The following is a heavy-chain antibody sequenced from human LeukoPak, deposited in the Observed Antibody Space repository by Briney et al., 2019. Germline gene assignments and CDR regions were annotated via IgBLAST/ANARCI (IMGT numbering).Heavy chain of an antibody. D-gene: IGHD2/OR15-2a*01. CDR2: IYTSGST. CDR3: ARDRQKSPLYPTDAFDI. Sequence: PSQTLYLTCTVSSGSISSGSYYWSWIRQPAEKGLELIGRIYTSGSTNYNHSLKRRVTIPVDTSKNQFSLKLSSVTAADTAVYYCARDRQKSPLYPTDAFDIWGQGTMVTVSS. CDR1: SGSISSGSYY. J-gene: IGHJ3*02. V-gene: IGHV4-61*02.